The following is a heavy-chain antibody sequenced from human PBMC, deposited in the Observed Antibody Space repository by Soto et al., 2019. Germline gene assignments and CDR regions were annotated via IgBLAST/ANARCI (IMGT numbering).Heavy chain of an antibody. V-gene: IGHV4-59*01. CDR1: GGSIRSYY. Sequence: SETLSLTCSVSGGSIRSYYWSWIRQSPEKGLEWIGYFYHSGNSNYNPSLKSLVTISVDTSKNQLSLSLRSVTAADTAVYFCARISSVDPYGYVNGGLDVWGQGTTVTVSS. CDR3: ARISSVDPYGYVNGGLDV. CDR2: FYHSGNS. J-gene: IGHJ6*02. D-gene: IGHD5-18*01.